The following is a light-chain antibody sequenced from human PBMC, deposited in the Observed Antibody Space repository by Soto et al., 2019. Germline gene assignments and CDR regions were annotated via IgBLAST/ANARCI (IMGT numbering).Light chain of an antibody. CDR2: DAS. CDR1: QDISNY. J-gene: IGKJ4*01. CDR3: QQYDNLPPLT. Sequence: DIQMTQSPSSLSASVGYRVTITCQASQDISNYLNWYQQKPGKAPKLLIYDASNLETGVPSRFSGSGSGTDFPFTISSLQTEDIATYYCQQYDNLPPLTFGGGTKVEIK. V-gene: IGKV1-33*01.